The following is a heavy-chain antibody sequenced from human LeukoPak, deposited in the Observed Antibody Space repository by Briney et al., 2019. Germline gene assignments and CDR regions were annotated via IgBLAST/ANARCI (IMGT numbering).Heavy chain of an antibody. CDR3: ASHSEYGSGSYTKLGYMDV. D-gene: IGHD3-10*01. Sequence: AAVKVSCKASGYTFTSYGISGVRQAGGQGGEGMGWISAYNGNTNYAQKLQGRVTMTTDPSTSTADMELRSLRSDDTAVYYCASHSEYGSGSYTKLGYMDVWGKGTTVTVSS. CDR2: ISAYNGNT. V-gene: IGHV1-18*01. J-gene: IGHJ6*03. CDR1: GYTFTSYG.